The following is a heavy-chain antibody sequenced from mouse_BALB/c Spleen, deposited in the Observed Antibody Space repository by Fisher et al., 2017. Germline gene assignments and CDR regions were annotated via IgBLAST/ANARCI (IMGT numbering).Heavy chain of an antibody. D-gene: IGHD4-1*01. Sequence: KFKGKATLTVDKSSSTAYMQLSSLTSEDSAVYYCARDNWDVRAMDYWGQGTSVTVSS. CDR3: ARDNWDVRAMDY. V-gene: IGHV1-69*02. J-gene: IGHJ4*01.